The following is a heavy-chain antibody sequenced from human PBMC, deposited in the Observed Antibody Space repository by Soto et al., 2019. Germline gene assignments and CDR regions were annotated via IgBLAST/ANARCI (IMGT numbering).Heavy chain of an antibody. D-gene: IGHD3-10*01. CDR3: ARAMRGFNYYYGMDV. V-gene: IGHV4-34*01. Sequence: PSETLSLTCAVYGGSFSGCYWSWIRQPPGKGLEWIGEINHSGSTNYNPSLKSRVTISVDTSKNQFSLKLSSVTAADTAVYYCARAMRGFNYYYGMDVWGQGTTVTVSS. J-gene: IGHJ6*02. CDR2: INHSGST. CDR1: GGSFSGCY.